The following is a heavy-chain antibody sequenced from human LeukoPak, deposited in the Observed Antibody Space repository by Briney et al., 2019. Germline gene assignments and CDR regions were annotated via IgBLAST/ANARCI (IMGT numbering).Heavy chain of an antibody. CDR2: IRYDGSNK. CDR1: GFTFSNYG. CDR3: ARHEPPAMWHSYYYYYTDV. D-gene: IGHD2-2*01. J-gene: IGHJ6*03. Sequence: GGSLRLSCAAPGFTFSNYGMHWVRQAPGKGLEWVAFIRYDGSNKYYADSVKGRFTISRDNAKNSLYLQMNSLRAEDTAVYYCARHEPPAMWHSYYYYYTDVWGKGTTVTVSS. V-gene: IGHV3-30*02.